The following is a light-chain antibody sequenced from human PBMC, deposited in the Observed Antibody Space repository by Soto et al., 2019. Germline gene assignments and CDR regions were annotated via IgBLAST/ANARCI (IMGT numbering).Light chain of an antibody. Sequence: QSALTQPPSVSGSPGQSVTISCAGTSSDVGSYNRVSWYHQTPGTAPKLMIYEVTNRPSGVPDRFSGSKSGNTASLTIFGLQAEDEADYYCSSYTSSNTLIFGGGTKRPS. V-gene: IGLV2-18*02. J-gene: IGLJ2*01. CDR2: EVT. CDR1: SSDVGSYNR. CDR3: SSYTSSNTLI.